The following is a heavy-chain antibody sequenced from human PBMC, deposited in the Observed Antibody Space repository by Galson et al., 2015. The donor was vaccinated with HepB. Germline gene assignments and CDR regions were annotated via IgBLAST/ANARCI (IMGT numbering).Heavy chain of an antibody. CDR1: GGTFSSYA. V-gene: IGHV1-69*13. J-gene: IGHJ4*02. CDR3: ARKQVVGARERAFDY. CDR2: IIPIFGTA. Sequence: SVKVSCKASGGTFSSYAISWMRQAPGQGLEWMGGIIPIFGTANYAQKFQGRVTITADESTSTAYMELSSLRSEDTAVYYCARKQVVGARERAFDYWGQGTLVTVSS. D-gene: IGHD1-26*01.